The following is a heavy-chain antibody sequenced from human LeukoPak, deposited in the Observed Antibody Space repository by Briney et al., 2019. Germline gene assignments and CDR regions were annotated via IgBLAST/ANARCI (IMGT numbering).Heavy chain of an antibody. J-gene: IGHJ5*02. CDR2: IYYSGST. Sequence: SETLSLTCTVSGGSISSYYWSWIRQPPGKGLEWIGYIYYSGSTNYNPSLKSRVTISVDTSKNQFSLKLSSVTAADTAVYYCARGDYDFWSGYQRGFNWFDPWGQGTLVTVSS. CDR3: ARGDYDFWSGYQRGFNWFDP. D-gene: IGHD3-3*01. CDR1: GGSISSYY. V-gene: IGHV4-59*12.